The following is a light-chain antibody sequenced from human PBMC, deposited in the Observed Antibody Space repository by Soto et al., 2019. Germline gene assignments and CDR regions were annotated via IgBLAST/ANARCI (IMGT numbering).Light chain of an antibody. CDR3: SSYLSSYPDVR. CDR1: SSDVGGSNY. J-gene: IGLJ2*01. CDR2: DVS. Sequence: QSALTQPAFLSGSTGQSITISCSGTSSDVGGSNYVSWYQQHPGEATKLMLYDVSYRPSGVSNRLSGSKSANPASRTISGIQAEHEADDFCSSYLSSYPDVRFGGVTTLTVL. V-gene: IGLV2-14*03.